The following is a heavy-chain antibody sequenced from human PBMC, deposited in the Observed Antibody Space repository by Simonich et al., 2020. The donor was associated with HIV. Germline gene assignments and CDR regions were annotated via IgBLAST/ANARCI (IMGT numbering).Heavy chain of an antibody. D-gene: IGHD2-2*01. Sequence: QVQLQQWGAGLLKPSETLSLTFAVYGGSFSGYYWSCIRQPPWRGLEWIGEINHSESTNYNPSLKIRFTRSVDTSKNQFSLKLSSVTAADTAVYYCARGFYQRLYYFDYWGQGTLVTVSS. CDR1: GGSFSGYY. J-gene: IGHJ4*02. CDR2: INHSEST. V-gene: IGHV4-34*01. CDR3: ARGFYQRLYYFDY.